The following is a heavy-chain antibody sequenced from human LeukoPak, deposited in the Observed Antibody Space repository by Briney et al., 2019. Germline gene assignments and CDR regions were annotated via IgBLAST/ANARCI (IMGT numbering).Heavy chain of an antibody. CDR3: ARGLGRHYYDSSGYNDY. D-gene: IGHD3-22*01. Sequence: ASVKVSCKASGYTFTSYDINWVRQATGQGLEWMGWMNPNSGNTGYAQKFQGRVTMTRNTSISPAYMELSSLRSDDTAVYYCARGLGRHYYDSSGYNDYWGQGTLVTVSS. CDR1: GYTFTSYD. CDR2: MNPNSGNT. J-gene: IGHJ4*02. V-gene: IGHV1-8*01.